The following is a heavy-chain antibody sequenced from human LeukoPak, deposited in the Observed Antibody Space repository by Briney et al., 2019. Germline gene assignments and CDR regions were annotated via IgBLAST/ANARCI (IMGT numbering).Heavy chain of an antibody. Sequence: GGSLRLSCAASKFTFSNYWMSWVRQTPGKGLEWVASIKRDGSEEYYVDSVKGRVTISRDNAKNSLYLQMNSLRDEDSAVYYCARDYGYYYDSSGRNGNYGMDVWGQGTTVTVSS. CDR2: IKRDGSEE. D-gene: IGHD3-22*01. CDR3: ARDYGYYYDSSGRNGNYGMDV. CDR1: KFTFSNYW. J-gene: IGHJ6*02. V-gene: IGHV3-7*01.